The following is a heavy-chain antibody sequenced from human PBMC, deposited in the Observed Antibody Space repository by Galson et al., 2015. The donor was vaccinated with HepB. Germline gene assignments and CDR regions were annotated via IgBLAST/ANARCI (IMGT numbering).Heavy chain of an antibody. V-gene: IGHV1-24*01. CDR3: ATVTVTGGRNSDIFNYFDY. J-gene: IGHJ4*02. CDR2: FDPEDGET. CDR1: GYTLTELS. Sequence: SVKVSCKVSGYTLTELSMHWVRQAPGKGLEWMGGFDPEDGETIYAQKFQGRVTMTEDTSTDTAYIELSSLRSEDTAVYYCATVTVTGGRNSDIFNYFDYWGQGTLATVSS. D-gene: IGHD4-17*01.